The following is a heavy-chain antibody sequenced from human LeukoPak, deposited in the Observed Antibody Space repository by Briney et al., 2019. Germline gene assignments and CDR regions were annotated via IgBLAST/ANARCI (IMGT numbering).Heavy chain of an antibody. CDR3: ARDRYDSSGSYTFDI. V-gene: IGHV4-59*01. J-gene: IGHJ3*02. Sequence: SETLSLTCTVSGGPISSYYWSWIRQPPGKGLEWIGYIEYSGSTNYNPSLKSRVTISVDTSKNQFSLKLSSVTAADTAVYFCARDRYDSSGSYTFDIWGQGTMVTVSS. CDR2: IEYSGST. CDR1: GGPISSYY. D-gene: IGHD3-22*01.